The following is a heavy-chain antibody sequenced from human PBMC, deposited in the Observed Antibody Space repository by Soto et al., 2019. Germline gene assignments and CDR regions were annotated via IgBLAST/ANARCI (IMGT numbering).Heavy chain of an antibody. J-gene: IGHJ1*01. CDR2: ITVNGIT. CDR3: ARESGENWTYAAH. Sequence: QVQQLESGPGLVKPWDTLSLTCTVSGAYVSDFSWSWIRQPAWKGLEWIGRITVNGITQYNPYFSSRGTMSMDTSRNQFSLNLQSATAADTALYYCARESGENWTYAAHWGQGTLVTVSS. D-gene: IGHD1-7*01. CDR1: GAYVSDFS. V-gene: IGHV4-4*07.